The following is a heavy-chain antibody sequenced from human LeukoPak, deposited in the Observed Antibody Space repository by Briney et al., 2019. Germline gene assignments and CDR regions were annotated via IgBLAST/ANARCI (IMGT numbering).Heavy chain of an antibody. Sequence: SETLSLTCAVYGGSVSGYYWSWIRQPPGKGLEWIGEINHSGSTNYNPSLKSRVTISVDTSKNQFSLKLSSVTAADTAVYYCARTYSSSWQYYYYYYYMDVWGKGTTVTISS. D-gene: IGHD6-13*01. V-gene: IGHV4-34*01. CDR2: INHSGST. J-gene: IGHJ6*03. CDR1: GGSVSGYY. CDR3: ARTYSSSWQYYYYYYYMDV.